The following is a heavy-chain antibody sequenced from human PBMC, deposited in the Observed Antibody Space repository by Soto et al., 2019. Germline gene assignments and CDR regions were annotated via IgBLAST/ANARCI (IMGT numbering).Heavy chain of an antibody. CDR3: AREGPYSAYNFAHGIQLWSFDF. V-gene: IGHV4-4*07. CDR2: IFSSGST. Sequence: SETLSLTCTVSGGSINTFYWSWVRQPAGKGLEWIGRIFSSGSTSFDPSLEGRVAMSVDTSKNHFSLNLSSVTAADMAVYYCAREGPYSAYNFAHGIQLWSFDFWGQGALGTVS. D-gene: IGHD5-12*01. J-gene: IGHJ4*02. CDR1: GGSINTFY.